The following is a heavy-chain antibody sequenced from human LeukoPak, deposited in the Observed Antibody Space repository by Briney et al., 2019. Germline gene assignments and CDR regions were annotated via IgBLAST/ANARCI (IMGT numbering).Heavy chain of an antibody. CDR2: IYHSGST. V-gene: IGHV4-34*01. CDR1: GGSFSGYY. J-gene: IGHJ4*02. Sequence: PSETLSLTCAVYGGSFSGYYWSWIRQPPGKGLEWIGYIYHSGSTYYNPSLKSRVTISVDRSKNQFSLKLSSVTAADTAVYYCASGGTNYFDYWGQGTLVTVSS. D-gene: IGHD2-2*01. CDR3: ASGGTNYFDY.